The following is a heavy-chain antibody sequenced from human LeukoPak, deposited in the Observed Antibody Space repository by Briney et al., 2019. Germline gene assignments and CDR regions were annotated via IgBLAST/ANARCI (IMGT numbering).Heavy chain of an antibody. D-gene: IGHD3-16*02. CDR1: GYTFTGYY. V-gene: IGHV1-2*02. J-gene: IGHJ4*02. CDR3: ARDGPYDYVWGSYRPQIDY. CDR2: INPNSGGT. Sequence: ASVKVSCKASGYTFTGYYMHWVRQAPGQGLEWMGWINPNSGGTNYAQKFQGRVTMTRDTSISTAYMELSRLRSDDTAVYYCARDGPYDYVWGSYRPQIDYWGQGTLVTVSS.